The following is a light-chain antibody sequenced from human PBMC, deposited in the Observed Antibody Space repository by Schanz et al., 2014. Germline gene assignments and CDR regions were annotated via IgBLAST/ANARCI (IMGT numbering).Light chain of an antibody. Sequence: EIVLTQSPATLSLSPGERATLSCRASQGVSSNLAWYQQKPGQAPRLLIYAASNRATGIPARFGGSGSGTDFTLTISRLAPEDFAVYYCQQRSNWPLTFGGGTKVEIK. CDR3: QQRSNWPLT. CDR1: QGVSSN. J-gene: IGKJ4*01. CDR2: AAS. V-gene: IGKV3-11*01.